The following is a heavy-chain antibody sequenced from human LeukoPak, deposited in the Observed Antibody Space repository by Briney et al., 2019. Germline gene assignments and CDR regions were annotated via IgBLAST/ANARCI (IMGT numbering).Heavy chain of an antibody. CDR2: ISYDGSNK. V-gene: IGHV3-30-3*01. D-gene: IGHD2-2*01. J-gene: IGHJ4*02. Sequence: GGSLRLSCAASGFTFSSYAMSWVRQAPGKGLEWVAVISYDGSNKYYADSVKGRFTNSRDNSKNTLYLQMNSLRAEDTAVYYCAGRYCSRASCNDYWGQGTLVTVSS. CDR1: GFTFSSYA. CDR3: AGRYCSRASCNDY.